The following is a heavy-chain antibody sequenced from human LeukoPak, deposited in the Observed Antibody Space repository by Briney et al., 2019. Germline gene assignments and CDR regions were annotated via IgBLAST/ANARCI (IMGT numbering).Heavy chain of an antibody. D-gene: IGHD2-15*01. Sequence: SETLSLTCTVSGGSISSYYWSWIRQPAGKGLEWIGRIYISGSGSTNYNPSLKSRVTISVDTSKNQFSLKLSSVTAADTAVYYCARTTEGYCRGRSCYSYYYYMDVWGKGTTVTVSS. CDR2: IYISGSGST. CDR3: ARTTEGYCRGRSCYSYYYYMDV. J-gene: IGHJ6*03. V-gene: IGHV4-4*07. CDR1: GGSISSYY.